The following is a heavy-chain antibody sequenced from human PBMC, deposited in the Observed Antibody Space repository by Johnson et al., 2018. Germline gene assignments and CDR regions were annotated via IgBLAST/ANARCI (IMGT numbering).Heavy chain of an antibody. Sequence: QVQLVQSGAEVKKPGASVKVSCKASGYTFTTYSMHWVRQAPGQRLEWMGWINAGKGNTKYSQKFQGRVSMTRDTSASTAYMERSRLRSEDTAVYYCGGDMKDYYYDMDVWGKGTTVTVSS. CDR3: GGDMKDYYYDMDV. V-gene: IGHV1-3*01. CDR1: GYTFTTYS. D-gene: IGHD3-16*01. J-gene: IGHJ6*03. CDR2: INAGKGNT.